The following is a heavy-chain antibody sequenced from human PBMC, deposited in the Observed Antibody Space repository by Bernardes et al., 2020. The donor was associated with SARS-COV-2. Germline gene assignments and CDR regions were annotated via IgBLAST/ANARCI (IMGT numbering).Heavy chain of an antibody. CDR1: GFTFSSYA. J-gene: IGHJ4*02. D-gene: IGHD1-26*01. CDR2: ISYDGSNK. V-gene: IGHV3-30-3*01. CDR3: ARTQWGSYLGHFDY. Sequence: SLRLSCATSGFTFSSYAMHWVRQAPGKGLEWGAVISYDGSNKYYADSVKGRFTNSRDNSKNTLYLQMNSLRAEDTAVYYCARTQWGSYLGHFDYWGQGTLVTVSS.